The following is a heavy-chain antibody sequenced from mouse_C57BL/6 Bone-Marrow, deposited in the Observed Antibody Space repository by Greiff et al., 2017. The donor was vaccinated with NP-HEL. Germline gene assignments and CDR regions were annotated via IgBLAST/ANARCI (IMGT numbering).Heavy chain of an antibody. V-gene: IGHV5-12*01. CDR1: GFTFSDYY. Sequence: EVKLVESGGGLVQPGGSLKLSCAASGFTFSDYYMYWVRQTPEKRLEWVAYISNGGGSTYYPDTVKGRFTISRDNAKNTLYLQMSRLKSEDTAMYYCARHGNYSKVYAMDYWGQGTSVTVSS. D-gene: IGHD2-5*01. CDR3: ARHGNYSKVYAMDY. CDR2: ISNGGGST. J-gene: IGHJ4*01.